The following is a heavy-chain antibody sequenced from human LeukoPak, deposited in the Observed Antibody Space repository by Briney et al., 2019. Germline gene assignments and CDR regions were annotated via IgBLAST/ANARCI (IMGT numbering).Heavy chain of an antibody. CDR1: GYPFGSYG. V-gene: IGHV1-18*01. CDR3: ARARNYYDSSGTPIDY. CDR2: ISAYKGNT. J-gene: IGHJ4*02. D-gene: IGHD3-22*01. Sequence: ASVKVSCKASGYPFGSYGMSWVRQAPGQGLEWMGWISAYKGNTNYAQKFQGRVTITADKSTSTAYMELSSLRSEDTAVYYCARARNYYDSSGTPIDYWGQGTLVTVSS.